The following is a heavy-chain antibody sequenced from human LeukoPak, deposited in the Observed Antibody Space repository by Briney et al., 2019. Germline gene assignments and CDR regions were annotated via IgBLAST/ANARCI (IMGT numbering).Heavy chain of an antibody. CDR2: IYTSGST. V-gene: IGHV4-4*08. Sequence: PSETLSLTCTVSGGSISSYYWSWLRQPPGKGLEWIGRIYTSGSTNYNPSLKSRVTISVDTSKNQFSLKLSSVPAADTAVYYCAREPHSSSWSNYYYYYYMDVWGKGTTVTISS. CDR3: AREPHSSSWSNYYYYYYMDV. J-gene: IGHJ6*03. D-gene: IGHD6-13*01. CDR1: GGSISSYY.